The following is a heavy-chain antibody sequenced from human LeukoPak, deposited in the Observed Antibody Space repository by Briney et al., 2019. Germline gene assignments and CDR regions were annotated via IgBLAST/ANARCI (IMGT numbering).Heavy chain of an antibody. CDR2: IYYSGST. D-gene: IGHD1-26*01. J-gene: IGHJ4*02. CDR1: GGSISSSSYY. CDR3: ARHRGGSYGIWLDSPTSCLTP. Sequence: PSETLSLTCTVSGGSISSSSYYWGWIRQPPGKGLEWIGSIYYSGSTYYNPSLKSRVTISVDTSKNQFSLKLSSVTAADTAVYYCARHRGGSYGIWLDSPTSCLTPWGQGTLVTVSS. V-gene: IGHV4-39*01.